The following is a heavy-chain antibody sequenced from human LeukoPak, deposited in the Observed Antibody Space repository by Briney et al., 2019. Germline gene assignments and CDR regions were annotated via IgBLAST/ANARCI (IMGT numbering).Heavy chain of an antibody. CDR3: AREEEGITMVRGVNEHAFDI. D-gene: IGHD3-10*01. CDR2: INPNSGGT. CDR1: GYTFTGYY. Sequence: ASVKVSCKASGYTFTGYYMHWVRQAPGQGLEWMGWINPNSGGTNYAQKFQGRVTMTRDTSISTAYMELSRLRSDDTAVYYCAREEEGITMVRGVNEHAFDIWGQGTMVTVSS. V-gene: IGHV1-2*02. J-gene: IGHJ3*02.